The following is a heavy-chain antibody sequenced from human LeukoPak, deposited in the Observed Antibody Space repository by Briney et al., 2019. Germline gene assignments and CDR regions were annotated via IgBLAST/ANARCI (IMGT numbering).Heavy chain of an antibody. J-gene: IGHJ6*03. CDR2: DGTNT. V-gene: IGHV3-30-3*01. CDR3: AREQFPATNPYSYYLDV. D-gene: IGHD5-24*01. Sequence: DGTNTYYPASVKARFTISRDNSKTPLYLQMNSLRAEDTAVYYCAREQFPATNPYSYYLDVWGKGTTVTVSS.